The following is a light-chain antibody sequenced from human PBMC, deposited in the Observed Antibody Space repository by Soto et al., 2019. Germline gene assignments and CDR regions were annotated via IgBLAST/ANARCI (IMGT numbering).Light chain of an antibody. J-gene: IGLJ1*01. Sequence: QSVLTQPASVSGSPGQSITISCTGTSSDVGGYNYVSWYQQHPGKAPKLMIYEVSNRPSGVSNRFSGSKSGNTASLTISGLQADDEADYYCSSYTSSSTRVLGTGTTVNV. CDR3: SSYTSSSTRV. CDR1: SSDVGGYNY. CDR2: EVS. V-gene: IGLV2-14*01.